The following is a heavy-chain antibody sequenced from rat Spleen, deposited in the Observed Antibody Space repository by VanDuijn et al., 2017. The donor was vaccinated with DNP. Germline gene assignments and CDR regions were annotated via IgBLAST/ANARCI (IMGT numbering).Heavy chain of an antibody. V-gene: IGHV5-22*01. D-gene: IGHD4-3*01. CDR2: IRYDGGIT. J-gene: IGHJ2*01. CDR3: VRWNSGHFDY. Sequence: EVQLVASGGDLVQPGRSLKLSCAASGFTFSDYYMAWVRQAPTKGLEWVAYIRYDGGITHFGDSVKGRFAISRDNAKSTLYLQMNSLRSEDMATYYCVRWNSGHFDYWGQGVMATVSS. CDR1: GFTFSDYY.